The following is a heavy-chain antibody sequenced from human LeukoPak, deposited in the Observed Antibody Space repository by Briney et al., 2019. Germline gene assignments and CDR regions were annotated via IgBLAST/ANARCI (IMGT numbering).Heavy chain of an antibody. J-gene: IGHJ4*02. V-gene: IGHV3-23*01. Sequence: PGGSLRPSCEASGFIFSSDAMNWVRQAPGKGLEWVSLITDSGSNTFYADSVKGRFTISRDNSKNTLYLQMNSLRVEDTAVYYCAKRGSSPRKDFDYWGQGTLVTVSS. CDR3: AKRGSSPRKDFDY. CDR2: ITDSGSNT. D-gene: IGHD6-13*01. CDR1: GFIFSSDA.